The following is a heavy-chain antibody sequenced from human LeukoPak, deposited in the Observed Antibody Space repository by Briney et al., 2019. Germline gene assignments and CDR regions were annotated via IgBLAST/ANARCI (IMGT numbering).Heavy chain of an antibody. Sequence: PSETLSLTCTVSGGSISSYYWSWIRQPPGKGLEWIGYIYYSGSTNYNPSLKSRVTISVDTSKNQFSLKLSSVTAAETAVYYCARGRNRGVVDYWGQGNLVTVSS. CDR3: ARGRNRGVVDY. J-gene: IGHJ4*02. D-gene: IGHD3-16*01. V-gene: IGHV4-59*01. CDR1: GGSISSYY. CDR2: IYYSGST.